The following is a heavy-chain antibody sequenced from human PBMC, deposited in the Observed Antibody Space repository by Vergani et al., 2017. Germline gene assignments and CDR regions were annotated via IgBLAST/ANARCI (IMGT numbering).Heavy chain of an antibody. J-gene: IGHJ4*02. CDR1: GGSLSGYY. D-gene: IGHD1-14*01. CDR2: VEDSGYF. CDR3: ARSIVSRNPPDYFDN. Sequence: QVQLQESGPGLVRPSETLSLTCTVSGGSLSGYYWNWIWQTPGEGLEWIGYVEDSGYFNYNPSLKTRVSMSSDTSTNQFSLMLSSVTVADTAVYYCARSIVSRNPPDYFDNWGLGTLVTVSS. V-gene: IGHV4-59*01.